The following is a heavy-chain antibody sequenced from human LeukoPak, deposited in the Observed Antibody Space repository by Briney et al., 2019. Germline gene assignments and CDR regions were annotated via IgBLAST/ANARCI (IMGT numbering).Heavy chain of an antibody. J-gene: IGHJ4*02. CDR2: ISYDGSNK. CDR1: GFTFSSYG. Sequence: GRSLRLSCAASGFTFSSYGMHWVRQAPGKGLEWVAVISYDGSNKYYADSVKGRFTISRDNSKNTLYLQMNSLRAEDTAVYYCVKGEYYYDSSGYPYYFDYWGQGTLVTVSS. CDR3: VKGEYYYDSSGYPYYFDY. D-gene: IGHD3-22*01. V-gene: IGHV3-30*18.